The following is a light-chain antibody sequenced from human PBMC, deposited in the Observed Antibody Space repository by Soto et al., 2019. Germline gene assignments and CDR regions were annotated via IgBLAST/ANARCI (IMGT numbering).Light chain of an antibody. Sequence: EVVLTQSPGTLSLSPGERATLSCRASQNVLNNYLSWYQQKPGQAPRLLIYGASVRATGTPDRFSGSGSGTDFTLIISSLEPEVFAMYYCQQYGGSPLYTFGRGTKLELK. V-gene: IGKV3-20*01. CDR1: QNVLNNY. CDR2: GAS. CDR3: QQYGGSPLYT. J-gene: IGKJ2*01.